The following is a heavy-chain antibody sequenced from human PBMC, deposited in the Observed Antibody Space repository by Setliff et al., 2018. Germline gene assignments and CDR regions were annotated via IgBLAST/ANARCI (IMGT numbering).Heavy chain of an antibody. Sequence: LRLSCAASGFTFSDHYMDWVRQAPGKGLEWVGRSRNKGNSYSTEHAASVKGRFTISRDDSKNSLYLQMNSLKTEDTAVYYCTRARDRSGYWDFDYWGQGTLVTVSS. CDR2: SRNKGNSYST. CDR1: GFTFSDHY. D-gene: IGHD3-3*01. V-gene: IGHV3-72*01. CDR3: TRARDRSGYWDFDY. J-gene: IGHJ4*02.